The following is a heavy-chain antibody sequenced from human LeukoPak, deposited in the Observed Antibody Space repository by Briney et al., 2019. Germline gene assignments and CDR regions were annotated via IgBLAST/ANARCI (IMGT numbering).Heavy chain of an antibody. CDR1: GFTFSSYA. D-gene: IGHD3-16*02. Sequence: PGGSLRLSCAASGFTFSSYAMHWVRQAPGKGPEYVSAISSNGGSTYYANSVKGRFTISRDNSKNTLYLQMGSLRAEDMAVYYCARARLGELSLYDYWGQGTLVTVSS. J-gene: IGHJ4*02. V-gene: IGHV3-64*01. CDR3: ARARLGELSLYDY. CDR2: ISSNGGST.